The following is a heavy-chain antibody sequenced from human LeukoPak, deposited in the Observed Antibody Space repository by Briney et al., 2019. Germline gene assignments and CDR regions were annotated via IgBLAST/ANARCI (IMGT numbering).Heavy chain of an antibody. CDR1: GFTFSSYA. CDR2: ISYDGSNK. CDR3: AGTDWVGASYY. D-gene: IGHD1-26*01. V-gene: IGHV3-30-3*01. J-gene: IGHJ4*02. Sequence: GGSLRLSCAASGFTFSSYAMHWVRQAPGKGLEWVAVISYDGSNKYYADSVKGRFTLSRDNSKNTLYLQMNSLRAEDTAVYYCAGTDWVGASYYWGQGTLVTVSS.